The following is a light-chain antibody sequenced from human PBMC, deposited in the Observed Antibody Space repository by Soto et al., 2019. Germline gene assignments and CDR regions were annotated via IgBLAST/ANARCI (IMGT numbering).Light chain of an antibody. J-gene: IGKJ1*01. CDR2: PAS. CDR1: QTISSW. CDR3: QQYYSYPWT. Sequence: DIQMTQSPSTLSGSVGDRFTITCLAIQTISSWLAWYQQKPGKAPKLLIYPASTLQSGVPSRFRGSGSGTDFTLTISCLQSEDFEPYYCQQYYSYPWTFGQGTKVDIK. V-gene: IGKV1-5*01.